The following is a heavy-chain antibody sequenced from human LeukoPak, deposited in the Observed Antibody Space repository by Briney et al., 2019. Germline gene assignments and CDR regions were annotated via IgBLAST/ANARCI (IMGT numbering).Heavy chain of an antibody. CDR1: GFTFDDYA. J-gene: IGHJ1*01. Sequence: GGSLRLSCAASGFTFDDYAMHWVRQAPGKGLEWVSGISWNSGSIGYADSVKGRFTISRDNAKNSLYLQMNSLRAEDTAVYYCAGGPEPSRYFQHWGQGTLVTVSS. V-gene: IGHV3-9*01. D-gene: IGHD1-14*01. CDR3: AGGPEPSRYFQH. CDR2: ISWNSGSI.